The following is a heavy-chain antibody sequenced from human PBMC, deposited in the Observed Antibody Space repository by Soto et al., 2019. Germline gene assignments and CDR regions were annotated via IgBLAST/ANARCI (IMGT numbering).Heavy chain of an antibody. CDR3: ARDLCPLGSGSPCPTYGMDL. Sequence: VQLVQSGAEVKPPGASVKVSCKASGYSFTGHYMHWVRQVSGKRLEFLGWLKPDNGGTYYAPKFQGRVTFTRDTSTTTAYMELSGLHSDDTAVYYCARDLCPLGSGSPCPTYGMDLWGQGTTVAVSS. D-gene: IGHD3-10*01. CDR1: GYSFTGHY. CDR2: LKPDNGGT. V-gene: IGHV1-2*02. J-gene: IGHJ6*02.